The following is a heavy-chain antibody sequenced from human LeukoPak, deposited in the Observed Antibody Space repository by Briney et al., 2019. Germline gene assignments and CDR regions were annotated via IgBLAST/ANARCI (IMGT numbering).Heavy chain of an antibody. Sequence: KGGESLQISCKAFGYNFTTYWIGWVRQLPGKGLEWMGIIYPGDSDTRYSPSFQGEVTISVYKSISTAYVQWNSLKASDTAMYYCARHHREVSGAKRGWFDLWGQRTLLTVSS. CDR2: IYPGDSDT. CDR3: ARHHREVSGAKRGWFDL. J-gene: IGHJ5*02. V-gene: IGHV5-51*01. CDR1: GYNFTTYW. D-gene: IGHD4/OR15-4a*01.